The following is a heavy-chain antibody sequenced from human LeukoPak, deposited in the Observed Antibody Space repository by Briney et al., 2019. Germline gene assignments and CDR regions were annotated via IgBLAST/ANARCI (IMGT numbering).Heavy chain of an antibody. CDR2: ISAGGGTT. CDR3: AKRLSYSSSWYYFDY. CDR1: GFAFNTYA. Sequence: GGSLRLSCAASGFAFNTYAMTWVRQAAGKGLEWVSAISAGGGTTYYADSVKGRFTISRDNSTNTLYLQMNSLRAEDTAIYYCAKRLSYSSSWYYFDYWGQGTLVTVSS. D-gene: IGHD6-13*01. V-gene: IGHV3-23*01. J-gene: IGHJ4*02.